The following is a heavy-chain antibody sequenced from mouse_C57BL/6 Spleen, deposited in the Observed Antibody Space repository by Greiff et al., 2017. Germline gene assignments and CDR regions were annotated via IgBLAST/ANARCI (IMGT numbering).Heavy chain of an antibody. V-gene: IGHV5-15*01. CDR2: ISNLAYSI. CDR1: GFTFSDYG. CDR3: ARRCEPGAMDY. Sequence: EVHLVESGGGLVQPGGSLKLSCAASGFTFSDYGMEWVRQAPRKGPEWVAFISNLAYSIYYADTVTGGVTISRENAKNTLYLERRSLRSEDTAMYDCARRCEPGAMDYWGQGTSVTVSS. D-gene: IGHD3-3*01. J-gene: IGHJ4*01.